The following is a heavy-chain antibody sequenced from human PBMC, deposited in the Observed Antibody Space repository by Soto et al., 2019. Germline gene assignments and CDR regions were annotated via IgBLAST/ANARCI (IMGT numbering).Heavy chain of an antibody. CDR2: ISDSGDDT. Sequence: GGSLRLSCAASGFTLSTYAMTWVRQAPGKGLEWVSSISDSGDDTSYADSVKGRFTISRDNSKNTLYLHLDSLRAEDAAVYYCAKAFFGVVFMSEASDVWGQGTKVTVSS. CDR3: AKAFFGVVFMSEASDV. J-gene: IGHJ6*02. V-gene: IGHV3-23*01. CDR1: GFTLSTYA. D-gene: IGHD3-3*01.